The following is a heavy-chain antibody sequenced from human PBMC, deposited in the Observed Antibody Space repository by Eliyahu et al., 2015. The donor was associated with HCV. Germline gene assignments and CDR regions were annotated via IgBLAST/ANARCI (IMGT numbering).Heavy chain of an antibody. V-gene: IGHV4-4*07. Sequence: QVQLQESGPGLVKPSETLSLTCTVSGGSISSYYWSWIRQPAGKGLEWIGRIYSSGSTNYNPSLKSRVTMSVDTSKNQLSLKLSSVTAADTAVYYCARDRGMIMNTYYYGMDVWGQGTTVTVSS. D-gene: IGHD3-16*01. CDR1: GGSISSYY. CDR3: ARDRGMIMNTYYYGMDV. CDR2: IYSSGST. J-gene: IGHJ6*02.